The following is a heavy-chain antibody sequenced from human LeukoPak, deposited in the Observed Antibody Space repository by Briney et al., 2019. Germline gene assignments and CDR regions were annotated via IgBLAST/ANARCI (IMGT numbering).Heavy chain of an antibody. Sequence: PSETLSLTCTVSGGSISSSSYYWGWIRQPPGKGLEWIGSIYYSGSTYYNPSPKSRVTISVDTSKNQFSLKLSSVTAADTAVYYCARHPCTSCYHFDYWGQETLVTVSS. CDR1: GGSISSSSYY. V-gene: IGHV4-39*01. J-gene: IGHJ4*02. CDR3: ARHPCTSCYHFDY. CDR2: IYYSGST. D-gene: IGHD2-2*01.